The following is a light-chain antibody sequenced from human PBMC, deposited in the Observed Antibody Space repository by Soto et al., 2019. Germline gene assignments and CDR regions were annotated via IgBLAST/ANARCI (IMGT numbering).Light chain of an antibody. CDR1: QDINNY. Sequence: QMSQSALSLSAYIGSLVTVACQASQDINNYLDWYQQKPGKSPKLLIFDAANWETGVPLRFIGGGSWTHFSFTIGFLQPEDFVLYSCQLKDSLLTTF. J-gene: IGKJ3*01. CDR3: QLKDSLLTT. V-gene: IGKV1-33*01. CDR2: DAA.